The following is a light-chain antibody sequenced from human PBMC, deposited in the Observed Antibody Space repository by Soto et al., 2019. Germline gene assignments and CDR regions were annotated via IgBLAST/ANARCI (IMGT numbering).Light chain of an antibody. V-gene: IGKV3-15*01. CDR3: QQYNNWPRT. CDR1: QSVSSN. CDR2: GAS. Sequence: EIVMTQSPATLSVSPGERATVSCRASQSVSSNLAWYQQKPGQAPRLLIYGASTRATGIPARFSGSGSGTEFTLTIGSLQSEDFAVDYCQQYNNWPRTFGQVTKLEIK. J-gene: IGKJ2*01.